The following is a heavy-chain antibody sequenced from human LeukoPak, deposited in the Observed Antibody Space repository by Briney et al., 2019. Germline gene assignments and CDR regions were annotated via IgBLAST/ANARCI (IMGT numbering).Heavy chain of an antibody. CDR1: GYTFSGYY. CDR2: INPDSGGT. J-gene: IGHJ3*02. CDR3: ARDGLGGSGAFDI. D-gene: IGHD3-16*01. Sequence: ASVKVSCKASGYTFSGYYIHWVRQAPGQGLEWMGWINPDSGGTNYAQKFQGGVTMTRDTSISTAYMELSRLRSDDTAVYYCARDGLGGSGAFDIWGQGTMVTVSS. V-gene: IGHV1-2*02.